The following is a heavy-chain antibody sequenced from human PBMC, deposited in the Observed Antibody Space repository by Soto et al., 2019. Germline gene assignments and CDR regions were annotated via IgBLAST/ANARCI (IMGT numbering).Heavy chain of an antibody. J-gene: IGHJ3*02. D-gene: IGHD6-19*01. Sequence: GSLRLSCAASGFTFSSYAMSWVRPAPGKGLEWVSAISGSGGTIYYADSVKGRFTISRDNAKNSLYLQMNSLRAEDTAVYHCARDRSSSGLNAFDIWGKGTMVTVSS. V-gene: IGHV3-23*01. CDR2: ISGSGGTI. CDR3: ARDRSSSGLNAFDI. CDR1: GFTFSSYA.